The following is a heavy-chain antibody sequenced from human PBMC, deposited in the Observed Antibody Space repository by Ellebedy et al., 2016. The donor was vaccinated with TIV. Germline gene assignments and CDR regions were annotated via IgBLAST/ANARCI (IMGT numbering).Heavy chain of an antibody. V-gene: IGHV3-30*02. CDR3: ARDGIVATEFDY. CDR2: IRYDGSNK. CDR1: GFTFSSYG. J-gene: IGHJ4*02. D-gene: IGHD5-12*01. Sequence: GESLKISCAASGFTFSSYGMHWVRQAPGKGLEWVAFIRYDGSNKYYADSVKGRFTISRDNSKNTLYVQMNSLRAEDTAVYYCARDGIVATEFDYWGQGTLVTVSS.